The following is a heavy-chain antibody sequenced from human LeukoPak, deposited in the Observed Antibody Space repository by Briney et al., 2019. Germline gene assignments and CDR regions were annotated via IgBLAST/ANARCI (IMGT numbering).Heavy chain of an antibody. CDR2: INPNSGGT. D-gene: IGHD6-13*01. CDR1: GYTFTGYY. CDR3: ARDRPEYAAEDAFDI. V-gene: IGHV1-2*02. J-gene: IGHJ3*02. Sequence: GASVKVSCKASGYTFTGYYMHWVRQAPGQGLEWMGWINPNSGGTNYAQKFQGRVTMTRDTSISTAYMELSRLRSDDTAVYYCARDRPEYAAEDAFDIWGQGTMVTVSS.